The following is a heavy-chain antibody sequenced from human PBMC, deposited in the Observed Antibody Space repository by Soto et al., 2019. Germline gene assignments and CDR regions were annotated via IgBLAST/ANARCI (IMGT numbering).Heavy chain of an antibody. CDR2: INAGNGNT. CDR3: ASNHLGTPHYGMDV. V-gene: IGHV1-3*01. J-gene: IGHJ6*02. Sequence: ASVKVSCKASGYTFTSYAMHWVRQAPGQRLEWMGWINAGNGNTKYSQKFQGRVTITRDTSASTAYMELSSLRSEDTAVYYCASNHLGTPHYGMDVWGQGPTVTVSS. D-gene: IGHD1-7*01. CDR1: GYTFTSYA.